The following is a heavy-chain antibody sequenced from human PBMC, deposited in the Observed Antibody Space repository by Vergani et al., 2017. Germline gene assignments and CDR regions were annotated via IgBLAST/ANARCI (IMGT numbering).Heavy chain of an antibody. V-gene: IGHV2-5*01. CDR2: IYWNDDK. CDR3: ANSSEVPAAMRAFDI. J-gene: IGHJ3*02. Sequence: QITLKESGPTLVKPTQTLTLTCTFSGFSLSTSGVGVGWIRQPPGKALEWLALIYWNDDKRYSPSLKSRLTITKDTSKNQVVLTMTNMDPVDTATYYCANSSEVPAAMRAFDIWGQGTMVTVSS. CDR1: GFSLSTSGVG. D-gene: IGHD2-2*01.